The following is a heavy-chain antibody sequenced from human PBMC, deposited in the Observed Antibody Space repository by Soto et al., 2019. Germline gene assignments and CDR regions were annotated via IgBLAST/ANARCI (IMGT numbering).Heavy chain of an antibody. Sequence: QITLKESGPTLVKPTQTLTLTCTFSGFSLSTSGVGVGWIRQPPGKALEWLALIYWDDDKRYSPSLKRRLTITKDTSKNQVVITMTNMDPVDTATYYCAHRLGWGAAAGIGTFDYWGQGTLVTVSS. CDR3: AHRLGWGAAAGIGTFDY. CDR2: IYWDDDK. D-gene: IGHD6-13*01. CDR1: GFSLSTSGVG. V-gene: IGHV2-5*02. J-gene: IGHJ4*02.